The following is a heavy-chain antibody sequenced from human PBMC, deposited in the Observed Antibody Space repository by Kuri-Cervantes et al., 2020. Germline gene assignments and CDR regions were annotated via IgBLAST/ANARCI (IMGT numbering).Heavy chain of an antibody. CDR3: AKDHTVTKTFDS. V-gene: IGHV3-30*02. CDR2: IRYYGSND. CDR1: GFTFSSYA. J-gene: IGHJ4*02. Sequence: GESLRLSCAASGFTFSSYAMSWVRQAPGKGLEWVAFIRYYGSNDYYADSVKGRFTISRDSSDNTLYLHMSSLRAEDTAMYFCAKDHTVTKTFDSWGQGTLVTVSS. D-gene: IGHD4-17*01.